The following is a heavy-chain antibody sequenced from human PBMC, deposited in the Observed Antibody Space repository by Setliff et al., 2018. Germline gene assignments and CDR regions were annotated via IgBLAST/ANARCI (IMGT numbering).Heavy chain of an antibody. Sequence: PGESLKISCVASGFSFSRHWMSWVRQAPGKGLEWVADIKQDGSTKYYLDSVKGRFTISRDNAKRSLYLQMNGLRADDTGVYYCVRDDADNYDAFDNWGQGTLVTVSS. D-gene: IGHD3-22*01. CDR3: VRDDADNYDAFDN. V-gene: IGHV3-7*01. CDR2: IKQDGSTK. CDR1: GFSFSRHW. J-gene: IGHJ3*02.